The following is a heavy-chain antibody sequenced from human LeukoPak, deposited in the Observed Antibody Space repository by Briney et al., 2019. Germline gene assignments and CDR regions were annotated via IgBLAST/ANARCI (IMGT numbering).Heavy chain of an antibody. D-gene: IGHD1-26*01. CDR3: ARDGSPHYQRLAFDI. Sequence: SETLSLTCTISGSSINSYYWSWIRQPPGKGLEWIGYNYYTGISNYNPSLKSRVTISVDTSKNQFSLKLSSVTAADMAVYYCARDGSPHYQRLAFDIWGQGTMVTVSS. V-gene: IGHV4-59*12. CDR1: GSSINSYY. CDR2: NYYTGIS. J-gene: IGHJ3*02.